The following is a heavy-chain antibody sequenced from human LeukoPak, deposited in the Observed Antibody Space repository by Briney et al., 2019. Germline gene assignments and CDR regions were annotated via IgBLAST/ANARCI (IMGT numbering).Heavy chain of an antibody. CDR2: INPNSGGT. J-gene: IGHJ5*02. V-gene: IGHV1-2*02. D-gene: IGHD1-1*01. CDR1: GYTFTGYY. CDR3: ARARRGWNDDNWFDP. Sequence: ASVKVSCKASGYTFTGYYMHWVRQAPGQGLEWMGWINPNSGGTNYAQKFQGRVTMTRDTSISTAYMELSRLRSDDTAVYYCARARRGWNDDNWFDPWGQGTLVTVSP.